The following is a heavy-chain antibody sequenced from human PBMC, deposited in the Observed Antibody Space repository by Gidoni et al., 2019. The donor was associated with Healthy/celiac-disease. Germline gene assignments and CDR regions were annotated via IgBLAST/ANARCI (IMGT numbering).Heavy chain of an antibody. D-gene: IGHD3-10*01. CDR2: ISWNSGSI. V-gene: IGHV3-9*01. Sequence: EVQLVESGGGLVQPGRSLRLSCAASGFTFADYALHWVRQAPGKGLELVAGISWNSGSIGYADSVKGRFTISRDNAKNSLYLQMNSLRAEDTALYYCAKDINLRWFGESRGFAFDIWGQGTMVTVSS. CDR3: AKDINLRWFGESRGFAFDI. J-gene: IGHJ3*02. CDR1: GFTFADYA.